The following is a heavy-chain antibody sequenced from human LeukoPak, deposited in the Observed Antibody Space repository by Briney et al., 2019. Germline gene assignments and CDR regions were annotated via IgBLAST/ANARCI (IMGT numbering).Heavy chain of an antibody. CDR3: AGSDYYDSSGYYGLRGFDY. V-gene: IGHV4-59*08. D-gene: IGHD3-22*01. CDR2: IYYSGST. CDR1: GGSISSYY. J-gene: IGHJ4*02. Sequence: PSETLSLTCTVSGGSISSYYWSWIRQPPGKGLEWIGYIYYSGSTNYNPSLKSRVTISVDTSKNQFSLKLSSVTAADTAVYYCAGSDYYDSSGYYGLRGFDYWGQGTLVTVSS.